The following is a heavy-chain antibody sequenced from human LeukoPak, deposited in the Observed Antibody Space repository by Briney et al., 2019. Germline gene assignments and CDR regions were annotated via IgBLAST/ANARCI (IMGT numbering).Heavy chain of an antibody. CDR1: GFSFSDYH. CDR2: ISGSGSTI. V-gene: IGHV3-11*01. J-gene: IGHJ6*02. D-gene: IGHD3-10*01. CDR3: AKDRDGVYYYYGMDV. Sequence: GGSLRLSCAGSGFSFSDYHMSWIRQAPGKGLEWVSYISGSGSTIYYADSVKGRFTISRDNSKNTLYLQMNSLRAEDTAVYYCAKDRDGVYYYYGMDVWGQGTTVTVSS.